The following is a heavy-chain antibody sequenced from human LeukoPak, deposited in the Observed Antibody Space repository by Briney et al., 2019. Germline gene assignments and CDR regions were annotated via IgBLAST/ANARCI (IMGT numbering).Heavy chain of an antibody. Sequence: SETLSLTCSVSDGSVSSYYWSWIRQPAGKGLEWIGRIYTSGMTNYNPSLKSRVTMSVDTSKNQVSLKLSSVTAADTAVYYCARDPEVSDVAGASPWGQGTLVTVSS. CDR3: ARDPEVSDVAGASP. V-gene: IGHV4-4*07. J-gene: IGHJ5*02. D-gene: IGHD6-19*01. CDR1: DGSVSSYY. CDR2: IYTSGMT.